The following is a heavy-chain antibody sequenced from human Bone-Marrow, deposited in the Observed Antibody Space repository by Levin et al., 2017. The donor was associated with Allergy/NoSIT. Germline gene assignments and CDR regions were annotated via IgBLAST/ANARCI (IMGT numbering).Heavy chain of an antibody. D-gene: IGHD3-9*01. CDR1: GYTFTSYD. Sequence: PGGSLRLSCKASGYTFTSYDINWVRQAPGQGLEWMGWMNPNSGNTGFAQKFQGTLTMTRNTSITTAYMELSSLRSEVTAVFYCAGSSGRYYPLDFWGQGTLVTVSS. V-gene: IGHV1-8*01. J-gene: IGHJ4*02. CDR3: AGSSGRYYPLDF. CDR2: MNPNSGNT.